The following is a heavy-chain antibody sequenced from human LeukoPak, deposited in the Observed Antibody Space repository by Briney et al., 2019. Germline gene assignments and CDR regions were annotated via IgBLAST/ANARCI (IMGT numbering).Heavy chain of an antibody. J-gene: IGHJ4*02. CDR2: IDPSDSYT. CDR1: GYRVTSYW. CDR3: ARRRGSSKAKIFDY. V-gene: IGHV5-10-1*01. D-gene: IGHD6-13*01. Sequence: GGSLLISCKGSGYRVTSYWISWGRQVPGKGLGWMGRIDPSDSYTNYSPSFQGHVTISADKSISTAYLQWSSLKASDTAMYYCARRRGSSKAKIFDYWGQGTLVTVSS.